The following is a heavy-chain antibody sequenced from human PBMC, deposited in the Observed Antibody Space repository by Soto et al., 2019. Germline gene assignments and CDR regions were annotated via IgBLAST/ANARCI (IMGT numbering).Heavy chain of an antibody. Sequence: GGSLRLSCAASGFSFRDHYMTWIRQAPGKGLELLSYISPGGDIRNYVDSVKGRFTISRDNAKNSLYLHMNSLRAEDTDVYYCTRDPRITDFWGQGTLVTVSS. J-gene: IGHJ4*02. CDR2: ISPGGDIR. CDR1: GFSFRDHY. D-gene: IGHD3-16*01. CDR3: TRDPRITDF. V-gene: IGHV3-11*01.